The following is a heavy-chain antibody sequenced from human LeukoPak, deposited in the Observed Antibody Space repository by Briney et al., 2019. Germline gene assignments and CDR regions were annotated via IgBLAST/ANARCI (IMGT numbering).Heavy chain of an antibody. Sequence: PGGSLRLSCAGSGFTFSRDAMNWVRQAPGKGLEWVSSINSRSTHTAYADSVKGRFTISRDNGNNSVFLQMNSLGVDDTAIYFCARGGGSYSYWGQRVRVTVSS. CDR2: INSRSTHT. D-gene: IGHD1-26*01. V-gene: IGHV3-21*01. J-gene: IGHJ4*02. CDR3: ARGGGSYSY. CDR1: GFTFSRDA.